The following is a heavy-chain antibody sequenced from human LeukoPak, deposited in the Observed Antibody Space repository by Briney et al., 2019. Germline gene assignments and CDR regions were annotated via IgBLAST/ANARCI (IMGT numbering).Heavy chain of an antibody. CDR2: LHYSGDT. CDR1: GGSFSGYY. Sequence: PSETLSLTCAVYGGSFSGYYWSWIRQPPGKGLEWIGYLHYSGDTIYNPSLKSRVTISEDMSRTWFSLDLSSVTAADTAVYYCARSSSSGSKYYYYLDVWGKGTTVTVSS. D-gene: IGHD3-22*01. CDR3: ARSSSSGSKYYYYLDV. J-gene: IGHJ6*03. V-gene: IGHV4-59*01.